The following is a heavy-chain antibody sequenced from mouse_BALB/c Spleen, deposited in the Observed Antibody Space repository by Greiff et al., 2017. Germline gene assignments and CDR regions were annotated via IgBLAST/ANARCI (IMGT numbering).Heavy chain of an antibody. Sequence: EVKLMESGGGLVQPGGSLRLSCATSGFTFTDYYMSWVRQPPGKALEWLGFIRNKANGYTTEYSASVKGRFTISRDNSQSILYLQMNTLRAEDSATYYCARDDGYDVYYFDYWGQGTTLTVSS. D-gene: IGHD2-2*01. CDR1: GFTFTDYY. V-gene: IGHV7-3*02. J-gene: IGHJ2*01. CDR2: IRNKANGYTT. CDR3: ARDDGYDVYYFDY.